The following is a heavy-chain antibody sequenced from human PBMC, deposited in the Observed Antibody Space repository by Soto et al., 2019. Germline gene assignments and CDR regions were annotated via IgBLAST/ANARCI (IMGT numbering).Heavy chain of an antibody. Sequence: EVQLVESGGGLVKPGGSLRLSCAASGFTFSTYSMNWVRQAPGKGLEWVSSISDSSSYIYYADSVKGRFTISRDNAKNSLYLQMNSLRAEDTAVYYCARYDSSGYYWPYYDYGMDVWGQGTTVTVSS. J-gene: IGHJ6*02. CDR2: ISDSSSYI. D-gene: IGHD3-22*01. CDR1: GFTFSTYS. V-gene: IGHV3-21*01. CDR3: ARYDSSGYYWPYYDYGMDV.